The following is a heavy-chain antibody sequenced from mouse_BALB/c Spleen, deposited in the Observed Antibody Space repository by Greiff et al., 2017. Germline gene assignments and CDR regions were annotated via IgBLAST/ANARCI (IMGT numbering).Heavy chain of an antibody. Sequence: EVQLVESGGGLAQPGGSRKLSCAASGFTFSSFGMHWVRQAPEKGLEWVAYISSGSSTIYYADTVKGRFTISRDNPKNTLFLQMTSLRSEDTAMYYCAREGITHYFDYWGQGTTLTVSS. D-gene: IGHD1-1*01. CDR2: ISSGSSTI. V-gene: IGHV5-17*02. CDR3: AREGITHYFDY. J-gene: IGHJ2*01. CDR1: GFTFSSFG.